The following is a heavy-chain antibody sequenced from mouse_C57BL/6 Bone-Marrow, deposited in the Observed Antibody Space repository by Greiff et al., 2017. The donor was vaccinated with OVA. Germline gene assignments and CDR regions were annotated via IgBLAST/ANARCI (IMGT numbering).Heavy chain of an antibody. D-gene: IGHD2-4*01. CDR3: ARSGLRRGDWFAY. CDR2: IYPRSGNT. Sequence: VQLQQSGAELARPGASVKLSCKASGYTFTSYGISWVKQRTGQGLEWIGEIYPRSGNTYYNEKFKGKATLTADKSSSTVYMELRSLTSEDSAVYFCARSGLRRGDWFAYWGQGTLVTVSA. CDR1: GYTFTSYG. V-gene: IGHV1-81*01. J-gene: IGHJ3*01.